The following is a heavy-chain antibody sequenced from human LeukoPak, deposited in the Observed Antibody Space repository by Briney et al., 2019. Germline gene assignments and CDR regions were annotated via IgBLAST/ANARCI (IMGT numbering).Heavy chain of an antibody. CDR3: AKGVASAGTREYFDY. CDR1: GFTFSSYT. V-gene: IGHV3-30*04. D-gene: IGHD3-3*01. J-gene: IGHJ4*02. Sequence: GRSLRLSCAASGFTFSSYTMHWVRQAPGKGLEWVAVISYDGSNKYYADSVKGRFTISRDNSKNTLYLQMNSLRAEDTAVYYCAKGVASAGTREYFDYWGQGTLVTVSS. CDR2: ISYDGSNK.